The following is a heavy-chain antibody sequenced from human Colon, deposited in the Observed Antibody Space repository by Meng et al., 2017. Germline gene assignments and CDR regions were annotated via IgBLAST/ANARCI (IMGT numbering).Heavy chain of an antibody. CDR3: ATGLRHGDWFDP. CDR1: GGSFSGFY. J-gene: IGHJ5*02. V-gene: IGHV4-34*01. CDR2: IDHFGIS. Sequence: QAQQHQGGPGFLKPWEPPALTCAVSGGSFSGFYWSWIRQPPGKGLEWIGEIDHFGISNYNSSLKGRLTMSVDTSKKQISLTLTSVTAADTAVYYCATGLRHGDWFDPWGPGTLVTVSS. D-gene: IGHD4-17*01.